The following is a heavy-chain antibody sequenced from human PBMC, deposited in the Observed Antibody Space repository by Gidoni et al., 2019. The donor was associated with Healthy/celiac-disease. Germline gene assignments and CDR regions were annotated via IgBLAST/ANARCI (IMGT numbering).Heavy chain of an antibody. D-gene: IGHD1-20*01. V-gene: IGHV3-30*18. CDR3: AKDPLTGTTSNYFDY. J-gene: IGHJ4*02. CDR2: ISYDGSNK. Sequence: QVQLVESGGGVVQPGRSLRLSCAAPGFTFSRYGMPWVRQAPGKGLEWVAVISYDGSNKYYADSVKGRFTISRDNSKNTLYLQMNSLRAEDTAVYYCAKDPLTGTTSNYFDYWGQGTLVTVSS. CDR1: GFTFSRYG.